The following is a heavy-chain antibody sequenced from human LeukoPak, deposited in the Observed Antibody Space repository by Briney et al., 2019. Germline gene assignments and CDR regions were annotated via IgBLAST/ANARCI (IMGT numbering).Heavy chain of an antibody. CDR2: IWYDGSNK. Sequence: GGSLRLSCAASGFTFSSYGMHWVCQAPGKGLEWVAVIWYDGSNKYYADSVKGRFTISRDNSKNTLYLQMNSLRAEDTAVYYCARDKVWSGFDYWGQGTLVTVSS. D-gene: IGHD2-21*01. V-gene: IGHV3-33*01. J-gene: IGHJ4*02. CDR3: ARDKVWSGFDY. CDR1: GFTFSSYG.